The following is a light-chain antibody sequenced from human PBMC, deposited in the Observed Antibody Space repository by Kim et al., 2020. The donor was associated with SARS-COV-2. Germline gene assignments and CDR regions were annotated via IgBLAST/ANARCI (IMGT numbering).Light chain of an antibody. CDR1: QSIRSY. Sequence: SASVGDRVTITCRASQSIRSYLNWYQQKPGNSPKALIYAASRLQSGVPSRFSGSGSGTDFTLTITSLQPEDCGIYYCQQTFSIPYTFGQGTKLEI. V-gene: IGKV1-39*01. CDR3: QQTFSIPYT. J-gene: IGKJ2*01. CDR2: AAS.